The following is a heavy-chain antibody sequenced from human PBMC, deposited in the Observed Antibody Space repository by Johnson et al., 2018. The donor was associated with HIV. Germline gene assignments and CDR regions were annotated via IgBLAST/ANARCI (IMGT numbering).Heavy chain of an antibody. J-gene: IGHJ3*01. D-gene: IGHD2-8*01. CDR2: ISYDGSNK. CDR3: ARNSGNGLVL. Sequence: QVQLVESGGGVVQPGRSLRLSCAASGLTFSSYAMHWVRQAPGKGLEWVAVISYDGSNKYYADSVKGRFTISRDNSKNTLHLQMNSLRPEDTAVYYCARNSGNGLVLRGQGTMVTVSS. CDR1: GLTFSSYA. V-gene: IGHV3-30*04.